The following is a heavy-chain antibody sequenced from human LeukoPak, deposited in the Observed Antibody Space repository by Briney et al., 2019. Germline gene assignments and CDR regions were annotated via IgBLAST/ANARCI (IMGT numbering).Heavy chain of an antibody. J-gene: IGHJ3*02. CDR1: GCSISSYY. CDR3: PREPNHCGGDCSNDAFDI. CDR2: IYYSGST. D-gene: IGHD2-21*02. V-gene: IGHV4-59*01. Sequence: SETLSLTCTVSGCSISSYYWGWIRQPPGKGLEWIGYIYYSGSTNYNPSLKSRVTIPVDTSKNQFSLKLSYVTAAATAVYYCPREPNHCGGDCSNDAFDIWGQGTMVTVSS.